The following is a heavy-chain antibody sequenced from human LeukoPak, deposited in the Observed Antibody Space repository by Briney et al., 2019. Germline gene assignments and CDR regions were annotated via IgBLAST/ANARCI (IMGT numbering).Heavy chain of an antibody. CDR2: IYSGGST. V-gene: IGHV3-66*01. CDR3: ASRPTYYYGSGSYMDY. D-gene: IGHD3-10*01. J-gene: IGHJ4*02. Sequence: GGTLRLSCAASGFTVSSNYMSWVRQAPGKGLEWVSVIYSGGSTYYADSVKGRFTISRDNSKNTLYLQMNSLRAEDTAVYYCASRPTYYYGSGSYMDYWGQGTLVTVSS. CDR1: GFTVSSNY.